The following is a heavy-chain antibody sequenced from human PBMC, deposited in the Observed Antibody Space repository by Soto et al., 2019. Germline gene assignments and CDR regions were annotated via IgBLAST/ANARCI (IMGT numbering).Heavy chain of an antibody. CDR1: GYTFTGYY. V-gene: IGHV1-2*02. J-gene: IGHJ5*02. CDR3: ARDAIRRYCSGGSCYSWGANNWFDP. CDR2: INPNSGGT. D-gene: IGHD2-15*01. Sequence: GASVKVSCKASGYTFTGYYMHWVRQAPGQGLEWMGWINPNSGGTNYAQKFQGRVTMTRDTSISTAYMELSRLRSDDTAVYYCARDAIRRYCSGGSCYSWGANNWFDPWGQGTLVTVSS.